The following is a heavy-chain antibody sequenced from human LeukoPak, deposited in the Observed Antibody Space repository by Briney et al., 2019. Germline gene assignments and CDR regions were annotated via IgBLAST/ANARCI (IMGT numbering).Heavy chain of an antibody. CDR2: IYYSGST. CDR3: ARLVSSGWLTQRGYFDY. V-gene: IGHV4-30-4*08. Sequence: SQTLSLTCTVSGGSISSGDYYWSWIRQPPGKGLEWIGYIYYSGSTYYNPSLKSRVTISVDTSKNQFSLKLSSVTAADTAVYYCARLVSSGWLTQRGYFDYWGQGTLVTVSS. CDR1: GGSISSGDYY. D-gene: IGHD6-19*01. J-gene: IGHJ4*02.